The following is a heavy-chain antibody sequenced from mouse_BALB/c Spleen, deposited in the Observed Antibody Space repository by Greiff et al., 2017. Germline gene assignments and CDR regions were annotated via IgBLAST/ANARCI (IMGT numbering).Heavy chain of an antibody. Sequence: EVQLVESGGGLVKPGGSLKLSCAASGFTFSSYAMSWVRQTPEKRLEWVASISSGGSTYYPDSVKGRFTISRDNARNILYLQMSSLRSEDTAMYYCARGGVVADYWGQGTTLTVSS. CDR3: ARGGVVADY. V-gene: IGHV5-6-5*01. CDR1: GFTFSSYA. D-gene: IGHD1-1*01. CDR2: ISSGGST. J-gene: IGHJ2*01.